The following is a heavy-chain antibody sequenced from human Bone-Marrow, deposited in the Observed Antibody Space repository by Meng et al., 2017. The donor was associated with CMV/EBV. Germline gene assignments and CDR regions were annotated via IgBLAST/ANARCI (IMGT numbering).Heavy chain of an antibody. V-gene: IGHV1-46*01. CDR2: INPSGGST. Sequence: ASVKVSCKASGYTFTSYYMHWVRQAPGQGLEWMGIINPSGGSTSYAQKFQGRVTMTRDTSTSTVYMELSSLRSEDTAVYYCARAIPAVPSGYSDYYYGMDVWGQGPTVTVSS. J-gene: IGHJ6*02. CDR3: ARAIPAVPSGYSDYYYGMDV. CDR1: GYTFTSYY. D-gene: IGHD3-22*01.